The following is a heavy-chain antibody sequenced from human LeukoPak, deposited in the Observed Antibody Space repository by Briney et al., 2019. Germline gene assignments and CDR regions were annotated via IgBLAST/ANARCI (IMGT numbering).Heavy chain of an antibody. V-gene: IGHV3-7*01. CDR1: GFTFSSYW. J-gene: IGHJ1*01. CDR3: ARVSHGAAAGTHFQH. D-gene: IGHD6-13*01. CDR2: IKQDGSEK. Sequence: PGGSLRLSCAASGFTFSSYWMSWVRQAPGKGLEWVANIKQDGSEKYYVDSVKGRFTISRDNAKNSLYLQMNSLRAEDTAVYYCARVSHGAAAGTHFQHWGQGTLVTVSS.